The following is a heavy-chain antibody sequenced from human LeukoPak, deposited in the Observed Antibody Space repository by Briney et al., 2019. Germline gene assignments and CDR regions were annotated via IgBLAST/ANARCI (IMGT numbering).Heavy chain of an antibody. CDR3: ARGLFNSNYDLGDY. CDR1: GFTFRSYS. D-gene: IGHD4-11*01. V-gene: IGHV3-48*04. J-gene: IGHJ4*02. CDR2: VSSSSETI. Sequence: GGSLRLSCAASGFTFRSYSMNWVRQAPGKGLEWVSYVSSSSETIYYADSVKGRFTISRDNAKNSLYLQMNSLRAEDTAVYYCARGLFNSNYDLGDYWGQGTLVTVSS.